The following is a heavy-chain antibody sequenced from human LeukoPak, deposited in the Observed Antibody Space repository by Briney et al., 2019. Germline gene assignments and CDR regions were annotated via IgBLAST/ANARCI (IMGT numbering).Heavy chain of an antibody. CDR3: VSQWFDF. CDR2: IKTKTDGGTT. CDR1: GFTFSNAW. V-gene: IGHV3-15*01. J-gene: IGHJ4*02. D-gene: IGHD2-8*01. Sequence: GGSLRLSFAASGFTFSNAWMNWVRQAPGKGLEWVARIKTKTDGGTTDYAAPVKGRFTISRDDSKNTVYLQMNSLKTEDTAVYYCVSQWFDFWGQGTLVTVSS.